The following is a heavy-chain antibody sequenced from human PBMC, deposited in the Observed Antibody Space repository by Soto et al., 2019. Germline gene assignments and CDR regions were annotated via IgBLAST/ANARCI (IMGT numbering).Heavy chain of an antibody. D-gene: IGHD6-13*01. CDR3: AKEHHYSSSWSEFDY. J-gene: IGHJ4*02. Sequence: EVQLLGSGGGLVQPGGSLRLSCAASGFTFSSYAMSWVRQAPGKGLEWDSAISGSGVSTYYADSVKGRFTVSRDTSKNTLYLQMNSLRAEDTAVYYCAKEHHYSSSWSEFDYWGQGTLVTVSS. V-gene: IGHV3-23*01. CDR1: GFTFSSYA. CDR2: ISGSGVST.